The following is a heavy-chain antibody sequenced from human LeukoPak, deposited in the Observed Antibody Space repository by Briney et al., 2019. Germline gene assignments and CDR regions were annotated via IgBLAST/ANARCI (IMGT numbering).Heavy chain of an antibody. J-gene: IGHJ6*03. CDR1: GYTFTGYY. CDR3: ARVNEKDCSSNSCEGPYYYYYYMDV. Sequence: ASVKVSCKASGYTFTGYYMHWVRQAPGQGLEWMGRINPNSGGTNYAQKFQGRVTMTRDTSISTAYMELSRLRSDDTAVYYCARVNEKDCSSNSCEGPYYYYYYMDVWGKGTTVTVSS. CDR2: INPNSGGT. D-gene: IGHD2-2*01. V-gene: IGHV1-2*06.